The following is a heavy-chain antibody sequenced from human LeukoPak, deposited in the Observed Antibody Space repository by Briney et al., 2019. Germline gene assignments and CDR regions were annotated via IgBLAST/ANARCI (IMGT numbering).Heavy chain of an antibody. CDR1: GFTFSSYA. CDR3: AKDRLHQLPLRGGAFDI. V-gene: IGHV3-23*01. CDR2: ISGSGGST. D-gene: IGHD2-2*01. Sequence: PGGSLRLSCAASGFTFSSYAMSWVRQAPGKGLEWVSAISGSGGSTYYADSVKGRFTISRDNSKNTLYLQMNSLRAEDTAVYYCAKDRLHQLPLRGGAFDIWGQGTMVTVSS. J-gene: IGHJ3*02.